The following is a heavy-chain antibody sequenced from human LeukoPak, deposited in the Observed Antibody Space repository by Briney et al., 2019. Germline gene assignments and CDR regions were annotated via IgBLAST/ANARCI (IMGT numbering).Heavy chain of an antibody. V-gene: IGHV1-3*01. CDR3: ARESHLAAAGIAGDY. Sequence: GASVKVSCKASGYTFTSYGISWVRQAPGQGLEWMGWINAGNGNTKYSQKFQGRVTITRDTSASTAYMELSSLRSEDTAVYYCARESHLAAAGIAGDYWGQGTLVTVSS. CDR1: GYTFTSYG. D-gene: IGHD6-13*01. CDR2: INAGNGNT. J-gene: IGHJ4*02.